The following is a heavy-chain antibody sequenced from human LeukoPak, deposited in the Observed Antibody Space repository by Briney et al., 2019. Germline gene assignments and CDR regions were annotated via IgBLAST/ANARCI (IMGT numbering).Heavy chain of an antibody. D-gene: IGHD3-10*01. J-gene: IGHJ6*04. CDR1: GYSFTSYW. CDR3: ARHGAPYGSGSYDYYGMDV. Sequence: GESLKISCKGSGYSFTSYWIGWVRQMPGKGLEWMGIIYPGDSDTRYSPSFQGQVTISADKSISTAYLQWSGLKASDTAMYYCARHGAPYGSGSYDYYGMDVWGKGTTVTVSS. V-gene: IGHV5-51*01. CDR2: IYPGDSDT.